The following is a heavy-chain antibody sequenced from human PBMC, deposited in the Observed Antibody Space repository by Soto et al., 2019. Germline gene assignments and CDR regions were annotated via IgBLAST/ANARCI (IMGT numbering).Heavy chain of an antibody. D-gene: IGHD6-19*01. Sequence: GGSLRLSCAASGFTFSSYAMNWVRQAPGKGLEWVSGMSGDGGRTYYADSVKGRFTISRDNFKNTLFLQMNSLRAEDTAVYYCAARFDSGGWYYGAFDIWGQGTMVTV. J-gene: IGHJ3*02. CDR3: AARFDSGGWYYGAFDI. CDR2: MSGDGGRT. CDR1: GFTFSSYA. V-gene: IGHV3-23*01.